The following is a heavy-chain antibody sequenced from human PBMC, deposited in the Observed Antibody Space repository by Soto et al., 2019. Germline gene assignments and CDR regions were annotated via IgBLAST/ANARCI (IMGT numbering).Heavy chain of an antibody. D-gene: IGHD3-10*01. V-gene: IGHV3-23*01. CDR2: ITGSGGST. Sequence: EVQLLESGGGLVQPGGSLRLSCTASGIIFTTFAMSWVRHAPGKGLELVSSITGSGGSTYYADSVRGRFTISSDNSKNTLYLQRNSLRAEDTAIYYCAIPRITRIRGEPPAHWGQGTLVTVSS. CDR1: GIIFTTFA. CDR3: AIPRITRIRGEPPAH. J-gene: IGHJ4*02.